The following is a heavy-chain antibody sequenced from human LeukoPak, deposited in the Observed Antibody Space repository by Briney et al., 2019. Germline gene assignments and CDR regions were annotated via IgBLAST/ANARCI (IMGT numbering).Heavy chain of an antibody. V-gene: IGHV3-23*01. CDR3: AGETYFFDY. D-gene: IGHD3-10*01. CDR1: GFTFSSYG. CDR2: ISGSGSST. Sequence: GTLRLSCAAFGFTFSSYGMSWVRQAPGKGLEWVSGISGSGSSTYYADSVKGRFTISRDNSKSTLYLQMNSLRVEDTALYYCAGETYFFDYWGQGTLVTVSS. J-gene: IGHJ4*02.